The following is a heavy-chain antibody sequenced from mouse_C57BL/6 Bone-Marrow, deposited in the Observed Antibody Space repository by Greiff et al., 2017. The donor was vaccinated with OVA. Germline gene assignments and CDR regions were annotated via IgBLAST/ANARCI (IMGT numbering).Heavy chain of an antibody. Sequence: QVQLQQSGAELVKPGASVKVSCKASGYTFTSYWMHWVKQRPGQGLEWIGRIHPSDSDPNYNQKLKGMATWTVENSSSPAFMQLSSLQSEDTAVSYCAIRGNWRFDYWGQGTTLTVSS. V-gene: IGHV1-74*01. J-gene: IGHJ2*01. CDR3: AIRGNWRFDY. CDR2: IHPSDSDP. CDR1: GYTFTSYW. D-gene: IGHD4-1*01.